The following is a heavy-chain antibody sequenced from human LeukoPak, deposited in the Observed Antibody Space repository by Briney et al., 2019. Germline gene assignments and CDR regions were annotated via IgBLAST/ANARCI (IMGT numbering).Heavy chain of an antibody. CDR2: INHSGST. CDR1: GGSFSGYI. Sequence: SVTLSLTCAVYGGSFSGYIWGWIRQPPGKGLEWIAEINHSGSTTYSPSLKSRVTISVDTAKNQFSLQLNSVTAADTAVYYCARVAKCSSTCRGKYWYFDLWGRGTLVTVSS. V-gene: IGHV4-34*01. J-gene: IGHJ2*01. CDR3: ARVAKCSSTCRGKYWYFDL. D-gene: IGHD2-2*01.